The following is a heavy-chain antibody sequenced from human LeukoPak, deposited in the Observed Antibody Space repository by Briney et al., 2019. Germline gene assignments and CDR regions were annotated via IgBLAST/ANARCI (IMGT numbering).Heavy chain of an antibody. CDR1: GGTFSSYA. D-gene: IGHD6-13*01. Sequence: SVKVSCKASGGTFSSYAISWVRQAPGQGLEWMGGIIPIFGTANYAQKFQGRVTITADESTSTAYMELSSLRSEDTAVYYCARSIAAAGWPIDYWGQGTLVTVSS. CDR2: IIPIFGTA. CDR3: ARSIAAAGWPIDY. J-gene: IGHJ4*02. V-gene: IGHV1-69*13.